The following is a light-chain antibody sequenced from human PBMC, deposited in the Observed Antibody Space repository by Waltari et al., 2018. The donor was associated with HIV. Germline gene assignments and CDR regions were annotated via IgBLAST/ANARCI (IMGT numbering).Light chain of an antibody. V-gene: IGLV2-14*03. CDR3: SSYTSSSLEI. J-gene: IGLJ2*01. CDR2: EVN. CDR1: STYVGGYTY. Sequence: QSALTQPASVSGSPGQSITISCTVTSTYVGGYTYVSWCQQNPGKAPKLVIYEVNIRPAGVSNRFSGSKSGNTASLTISGLQVEDEADYYCSSYTSSSLEIFGGGTKLTVL.